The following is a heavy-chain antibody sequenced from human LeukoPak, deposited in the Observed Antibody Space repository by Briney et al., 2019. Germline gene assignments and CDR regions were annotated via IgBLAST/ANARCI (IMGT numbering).Heavy chain of an antibody. CDR3: ARLREDACDI. V-gene: IGHV3-7*05. D-gene: IGHD5-24*01. CDR2: IKEDTSEK. J-gene: IGHJ3*02. Sequence: PGGSLRLSCAASGFTFSNSWMRWVRQAPGKGLEWVASIKEDTSEKYYVGSVKGRFTISSDTAKNSLYLQMNSLRTEDTAVYCCARLREDACDIWGQGTMVTVSS. CDR1: GFTFSNSW.